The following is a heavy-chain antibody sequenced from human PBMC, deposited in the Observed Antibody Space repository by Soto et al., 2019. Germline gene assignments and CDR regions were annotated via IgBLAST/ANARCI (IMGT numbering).Heavy chain of an antibody. CDR1: GYTFTRYY. CDR3: ARGGRGTTDNWFDP. J-gene: IGHJ5*02. V-gene: IGHV1-46*01. D-gene: IGHD1-1*01. Sequence: SVTGSCEAAGYTFTRYYMHWVGQAPGQGLEWMGIINPSGAGTTYAQKFQGRVTMTRDTSTSTVYMELSSLRSEDTAVYYCARGGRGTTDNWFDPWGQGTLVTVSS. CDR2: INPSGAGT.